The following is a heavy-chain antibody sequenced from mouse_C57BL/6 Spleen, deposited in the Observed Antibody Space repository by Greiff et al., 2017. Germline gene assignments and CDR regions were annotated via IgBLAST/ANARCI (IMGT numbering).Heavy chain of an antibody. Sequence: VQLQQPGAELVKPGASVKLSCKASGYTFTSYWMHWVKQRPGQGLEWIGMIHPNSGSTNYNEKFKSKATLTVDKSSSTAYMQLSSLTSEDSAVYYCASGKKGPYYFDYWGQGTTLTVSS. V-gene: IGHV1-64*01. CDR1: GYTFTSYW. CDR3: ASGKKGPYYFDY. CDR2: IHPNSGST. J-gene: IGHJ2*01.